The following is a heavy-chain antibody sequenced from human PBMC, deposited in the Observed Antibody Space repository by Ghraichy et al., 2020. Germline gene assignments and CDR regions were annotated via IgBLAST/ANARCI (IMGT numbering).Heavy chain of an antibody. CDR3: ARTFWSGYYDYYYGMDV. CDR1: GFTFSDYY. D-gene: IGHD3-3*01. J-gene: IGHJ6*02. Sequence: GGSLRLSCAASGFTFSDYYMSWIRQAPGKGLEWVSYISSSGSTIYYADSVKGRFTISRDNAKNSLYLQMNSLRAEDTAVYYCARTFWSGYYDYYYGMDVWGQGTTVTVSS. CDR2: ISSSGSTI. V-gene: IGHV3-11*04.